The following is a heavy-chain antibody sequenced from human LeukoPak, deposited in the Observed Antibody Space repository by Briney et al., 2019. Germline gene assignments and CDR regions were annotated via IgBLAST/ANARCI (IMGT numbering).Heavy chain of an antibody. CDR1: GYSFTSFW. J-gene: IGHJ5*02. D-gene: IGHD3-10*01. CDR2: IYPDDSDT. V-gene: IGHV5-51*01. Sequence: GESLKISCKGSGYSFTSFWIGWVRQLPGKGLEWMGIIYPDDSDTRYSPSFQGQVTISVDKSISTAYPQWSSLRASDTAMYYCARGGYYGSGRGWFDPWGQGTLVTVSS. CDR3: ARGGYYGSGRGWFDP.